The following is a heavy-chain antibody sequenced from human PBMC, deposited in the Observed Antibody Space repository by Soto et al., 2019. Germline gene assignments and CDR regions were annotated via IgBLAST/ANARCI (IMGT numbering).Heavy chain of an antibody. V-gene: IGHV1-2*04. CDR1: GYTFTGYY. J-gene: IGHJ6*02. CDR3: ARDQGYSGYEALYGMDV. Sequence: ASVKVSCKASGYTFTGYYMHWVRKAPGQGLEWMGWINPNSGGTNYAQKFQGWVTMTRDTSISTAYMELSRLRSDDTAVYYCARDQGYSGYEALYGMDVWGQGTTVTVSS. D-gene: IGHD5-12*01. CDR2: INPNSGGT.